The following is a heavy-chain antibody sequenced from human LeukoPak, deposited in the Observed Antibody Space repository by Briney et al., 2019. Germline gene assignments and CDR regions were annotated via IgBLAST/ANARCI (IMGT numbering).Heavy chain of an antibody. D-gene: IGHD6-13*01. CDR1: GGSLSSYY. CDR2: IYSTGST. Sequence: SETLSLTCTVSGGSLSSYYWSWIRQPAGRGLEWSGRIYSTGSTNYNPSLKSRVTMSVDTSKNQFSLKLSSVTAADTAVYYCARYSSSWYGDFDYWGQGTLVTVSS. V-gene: IGHV4-4*07. J-gene: IGHJ4*02. CDR3: ARYSSSWYGDFDY.